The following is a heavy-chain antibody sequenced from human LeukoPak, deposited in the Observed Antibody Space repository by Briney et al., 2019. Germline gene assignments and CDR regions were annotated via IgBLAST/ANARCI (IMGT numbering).Heavy chain of an antibody. CDR3: ATGIFSTVTTEDYHYYYGMDV. Sequence: PWASVKVSCKASGGTFSSYAINWVRQAPGQGLEWMGRIIPDLGIGTSAQKFQGRVTITADTFTSTAYMDLSRVSSEDTAVYYCATGIFSTVTTEDYHYYYGMDVWGQGTTVTVSS. CDR2: IIPDLGIG. CDR1: GGTFSSYA. J-gene: IGHJ6*02. D-gene: IGHD4-17*01. V-gene: IGHV1-69*04.